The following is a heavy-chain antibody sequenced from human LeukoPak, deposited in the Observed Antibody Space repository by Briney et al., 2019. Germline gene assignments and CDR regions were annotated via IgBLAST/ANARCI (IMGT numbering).Heavy chain of an antibody. Sequence: ASVKVSCKASGYTFTGYYTHWVRQAPGQGLEWMGWINPNSGGTNYAQKFQGRVTMTRDTSISTAYMELSRLRSDDTAVYYCARDTTLYYYDSSDPNPLDPWGQGTLVTVSS. V-gene: IGHV1-2*02. D-gene: IGHD3-22*01. CDR3: ARDTTLYYYDSSDPNPLDP. J-gene: IGHJ5*02. CDR1: GYTFTGYY. CDR2: INPNSGGT.